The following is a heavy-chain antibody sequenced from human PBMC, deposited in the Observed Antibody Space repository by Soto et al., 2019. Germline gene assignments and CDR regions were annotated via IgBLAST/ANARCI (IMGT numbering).Heavy chain of an antibody. D-gene: IGHD3-10*01. CDR2: IYYSGTT. J-gene: IGHJ5*02. V-gene: IGHV4-59*01. CDR3: ARVYGSGSLTNWFDP. Sequence: SETLSLTCTVSGGSITNYLWSWIRQSPGKGLEWIGYIYYSGTTNYNPSLMSRVTISVDTSKNHFSLKLTSVTAADTAVYYCARVYGSGSLTNWFDPWVRGTLVTVSS. CDR1: GGSITNYL.